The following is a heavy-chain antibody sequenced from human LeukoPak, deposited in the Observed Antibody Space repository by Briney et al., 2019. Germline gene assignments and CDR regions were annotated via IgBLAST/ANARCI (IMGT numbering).Heavy chain of an antibody. CDR3: AKDMYSSSWYYFDY. Sequence: GRSLRLSCAASGFTFSSYGMHWVRQAPGKGLEWVADISYDGSNKYYADSVKGRFTISRDNSKNTLYLQMNSLRAEDTAVYYCAKDMYSSSWYYFDYWGQGTLVTVSS. CDR2: ISYDGSNK. J-gene: IGHJ4*02. CDR1: GFTFSSYG. V-gene: IGHV3-30*18. D-gene: IGHD6-13*01.